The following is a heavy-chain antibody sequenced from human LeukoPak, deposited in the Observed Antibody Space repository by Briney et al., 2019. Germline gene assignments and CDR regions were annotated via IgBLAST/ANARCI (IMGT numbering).Heavy chain of an antibody. CDR3: ARDWDGGYPGNCDI. CDR1: GFTFSSYA. J-gene: IGHJ3*02. Sequence: KSGGSLRLSCAASGFTFSSYAMHWVRQAPGKGLEWVSSISSSSSYIYYADSVKGRFTISRDNAKNSLYLQMNSLRAEDTAVYYCARDWDGGYPGNCDIWGQGTMVTVSS. V-gene: IGHV3-21*01. D-gene: IGHD5-12*01. CDR2: ISSSSSYI.